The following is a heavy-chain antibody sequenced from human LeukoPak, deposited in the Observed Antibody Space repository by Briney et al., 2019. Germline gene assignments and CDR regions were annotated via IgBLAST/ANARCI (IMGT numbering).Heavy chain of an antibody. Sequence: PGGSLRLSCAASAFTISDYSMNWVRQAPGKGLEWISYISGRSSTIYYADSVRGRFTISRDNAKNSMYLQMNSLRAEDTAVYYCARDRLTSGSYFFDYWGQGTLVTVSS. CDR3: ARDRLTSGSYFFDY. CDR1: AFTISDYS. CDR2: ISGRSSTI. J-gene: IGHJ4*02. V-gene: IGHV3-48*01. D-gene: IGHD1-26*01.